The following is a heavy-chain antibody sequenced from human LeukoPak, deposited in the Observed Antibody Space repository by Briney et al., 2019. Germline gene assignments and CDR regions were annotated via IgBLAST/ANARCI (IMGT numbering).Heavy chain of an antibody. Sequence: PGGSLRLSCAASGFTFSSYWMSWVRQAPGKGLEWVANIKQDGSEKYYVDSVKGRFTISRDNAKNPLYLQMNSLRAEDTAVYYCARVKWQWLVLDYFDYWGQGTLVTVSS. CDR2: IKQDGSEK. J-gene: IGHJ4*02. D-gene: IGHD6-19*01. CDR3: ARVKWQWLVLDYFDY. CDR1: GFTFSSYW. V-gene: IGHV3-7*01.